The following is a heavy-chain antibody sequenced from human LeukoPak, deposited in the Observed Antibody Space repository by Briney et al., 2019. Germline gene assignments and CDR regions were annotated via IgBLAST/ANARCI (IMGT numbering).Heavy chain of an antibody. D-gene: IGHD1-26*01. CDR3: ARQRYSDY. Sequence: VGSLRLSCEGSGFSFSSYWMTWVRQAPGKGLEWVANIKQDGSEKYYVNSVRGRFTISRDNAKNSLYLQMNSLRAEDTAMYYCARQRYSDYWGQGTLVTVSS. CDR1: GFSFSSYW. J-gene: IGHJ4*02. CDR2: IKQDGSEK. V-gene: IGHV3-7*01.